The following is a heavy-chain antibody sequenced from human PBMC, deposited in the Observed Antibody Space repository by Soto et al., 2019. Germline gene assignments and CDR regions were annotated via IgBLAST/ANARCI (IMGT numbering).Heavy chain of an antibody. V-gene: IGHV1-46*01. D-gene: IGHD6-19*01. CDR3: ARGTVAGVVF. J-gene: IGHJ1*01. CDR2: INPSGGST. CDR1: GYTFTSYY. Sequence: QVQLVQSGAEVKKPGASVKVSCKASGYTFTSYYMHWVRQAPGQGLEWMGIINPSGGSTSYAQKFQGRVTMTRETSTITVYMELSSLRSEDTAVYDCARGTVAGVVFWGQGTLVTVSS.